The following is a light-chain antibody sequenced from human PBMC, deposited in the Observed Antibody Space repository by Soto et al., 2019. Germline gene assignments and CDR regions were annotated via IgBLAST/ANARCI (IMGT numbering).Light chain of an antibody. J-gene: IGKJ2*01. Sequence: DIQMTQSPSSLSASVGDRIIITCRASQSISSYLNWYQQKPGKAPKLLIYGASNLQSGVPSRFSGSGSGSEVTLTISNLQPEDVATYYCQQSHSIPYTFGQGTKLEIK. CDR3: QQSHSIPYT. CDR1: QSISSY. V-gene: IGKV1-39*01. CDR2: GAS.